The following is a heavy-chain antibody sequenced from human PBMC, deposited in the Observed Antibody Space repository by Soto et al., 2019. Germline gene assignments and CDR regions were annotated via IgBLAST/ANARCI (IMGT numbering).Heavy chain of an antibody. D-gene: IGHD6-13*01. CDR3: ARDQYSSSGRGYYYYYGMDV. V-gene: IGHV4-31*03. Sequence: SETLSLTCTVSGGSISSGGYYWSWIRQHPGKGLEWIGYIYYSGSTYYNPSLKSRVTISVDTSKNQFSLKLSSVTAADTAVYYCARDQYSSSGRGYYYYYGMDVWGQGTTVTVSS. CDR1: GGSISSGGYY. CDR2: IYYSGST. J-gene: IGHJ6*02.